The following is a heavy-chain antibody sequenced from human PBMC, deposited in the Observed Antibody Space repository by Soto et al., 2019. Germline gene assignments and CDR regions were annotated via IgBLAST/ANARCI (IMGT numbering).Heavy chain of an antibody. CDR1: GGSISSYY. V-gene: IGHV4-59*01. CDR2: IYYSGST. J-gene: IGHJ6*02. D-gene: IGHD2-15*01. Sequence: PSETLSLTCTVSGGSISSYYWSWIRQPPGKGLEWIGYIYYSGSTNYNPSLKSRVTISVDTSKNQFSLKLSSVTAADTAVYYCARDQVVVAATSYYYYGMDVWGQGTTVTVS. CDR3: ARDQVVVAATSYYYYGMDV.